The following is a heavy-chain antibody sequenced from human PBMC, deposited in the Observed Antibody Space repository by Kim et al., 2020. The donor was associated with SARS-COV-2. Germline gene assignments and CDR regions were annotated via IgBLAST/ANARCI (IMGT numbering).Heavy chain of an antibody. D-gene: IGHD2-2*01. V-gene: IGHV1-24*01. J-gene: IGHJ5*02. CDR3: ATSSPFCSSTSCYPNWFDP. CDR1: GYTLTELS. CDR2: FDPEDGET. Sequence: ASVKVSCKFSGYTLTELSMHWVRQAPGKGLEWMGGFDPEDGETIYAQQFQGRVTMTEDTSTDTAYMELSSLRSEDTAVYYCATSSPFCSSTSCYPNWFDPWGQGTLVTVSS.